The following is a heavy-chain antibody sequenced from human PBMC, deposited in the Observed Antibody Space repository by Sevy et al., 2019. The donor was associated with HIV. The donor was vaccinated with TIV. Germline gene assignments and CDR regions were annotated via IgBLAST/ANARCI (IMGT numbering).Heavy chain of an antibody. D-gene: IGHD3-22*01. Sequence: ASVKVSCKVSVYTLTQLSMHWVRQTPGKGLEWMGRFDPEDGTTIYAQKFQGRVTMTEDTSTDTAYLELSSLRSEDTAVYYCATTREYYSDNSGYLDYWGRGTLVTVSS. CDR3: ATTREYYSDNSGYLDY. CDR1: VYTLTQLS. V-gene: IGHV1-24*01. J-gene: IGHJ4*02. CDR2: FDPEDGTT.